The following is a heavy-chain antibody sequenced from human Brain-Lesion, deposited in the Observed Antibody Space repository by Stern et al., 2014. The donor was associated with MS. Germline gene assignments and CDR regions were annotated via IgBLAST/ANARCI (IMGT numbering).Heavy chain of an antibody. J-gene: IGHJ4*02. Sequence: DQLVESGPGLVKPSQTLSLTCNVSGDSISSGDNYWSWIRQSPGKGLEWIGYIYYIGSTFYNPSLKSRVTISVDTSQSQFSLRLSSVTAADTAVYYCARGESSRYYYYFDYWGQGTLVTVSS. V-gene: IGHV4-30-4*01. CDR3: ARGESSRYYYYFDY. CDR2: IYYIGST. D-gene: IGHD3-22*01. CDR1: GDSISSGDNY.